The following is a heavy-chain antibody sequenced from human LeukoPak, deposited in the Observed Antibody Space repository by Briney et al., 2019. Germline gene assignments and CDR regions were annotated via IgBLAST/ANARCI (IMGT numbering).Heavy chain of an antibody. CDR2: ISSSGSTI. D-gene: IGHD2/OR15-2a*01. V-gene: IGHV3-48*03. CDR1: GFTFSSYE. J-gene: IGHJ4*02. Sequence: PGGSLRLSCAASGFTFSSYEMNWVRQAPGKGLEWVSCISSSGSTIYYADSVKGRFTISRDNAKNSLYLQMNSLRAEDTAVYYCARVNIPYYFDYWGQGTLVTVSS. CDR3: ARVNIPYYFDY.